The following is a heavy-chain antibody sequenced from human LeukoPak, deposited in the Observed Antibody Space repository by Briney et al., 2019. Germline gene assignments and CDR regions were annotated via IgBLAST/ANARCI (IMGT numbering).Heavy chain of an antibody. D-gene: IGHD3-16*01. CDR2: INPNSGGT. Sequence: ASVKVSCKACGYTFTGYYMHLVRQAPGQGLEWMGWINPNSGGTNYAQKFQGRVTMTRDTSISTAYMELSRLRSDDTAVYYCARAKAPLPLGYWGQGTLVTVSS. CDR1: GYTFTGYY. V-gene: IGHV1-2*02. CDR3: ARAKAPLPLGY. J-gene: IGHJ4*02.